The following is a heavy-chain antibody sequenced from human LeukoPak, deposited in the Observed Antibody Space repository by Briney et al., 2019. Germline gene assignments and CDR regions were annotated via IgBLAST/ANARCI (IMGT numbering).Heavy chain of an antibody. CDR1: GLTFSNAW. CDR3: TTGNDAY. J-gene: IGHJ4*02. V-gene: IGHV3-15*01. D-gene: IGHD1-1*01. Sequence: GGSLRLSCAASGLTFSNAWMTWVRQAPGKGLEWVGRIKSKSDGGTTYYTAPVKGRFTISRDDSKNTLYLQMNSLKTEDTAVYHCTTGNDAYWGQGTLVTVSS. CDR2: IKSKSDGGTT.